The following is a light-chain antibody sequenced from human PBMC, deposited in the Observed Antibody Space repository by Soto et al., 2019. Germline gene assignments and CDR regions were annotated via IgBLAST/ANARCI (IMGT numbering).Light chain of an antibody. CDR1: SSDVGSYNL. Sequence: QSALTQPASVSGSPGQSITISCTGTSSDVGSYNLVSWYQQYPGKAPKLMIYEGSKRPSGVSNRFSGSKSGNTASLTISGLQAEYEADYYCCSYAGSSTGVFGGGTKLTVL. CDR3: CSYAGSSTGV. V-gene: IGLV2-23*01. J-gene: IGLJ3*02. CDR2: EGS.